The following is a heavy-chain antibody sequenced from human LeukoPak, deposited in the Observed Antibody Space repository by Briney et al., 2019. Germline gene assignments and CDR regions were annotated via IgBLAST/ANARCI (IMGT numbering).Heavy chain of an antibody. CDR2: VSESGDIT. J-gene: IGHJ4*02. CDR3: AKMRELRLRPPDY. CDR1: GIAFSRFA. V-gene: IGHV3-23*01. D-gene: IGHD1-26*01. Sequence: GGSLRLSCAASGIAFSRFAMSWVRQAPGKGLEWVSVVSESGDITHYADSVKGRFTISRDNSKNTLYLQMNSLRAEDTAVYYCAKMRELRLRPPDYWGQGTLVTVSS.